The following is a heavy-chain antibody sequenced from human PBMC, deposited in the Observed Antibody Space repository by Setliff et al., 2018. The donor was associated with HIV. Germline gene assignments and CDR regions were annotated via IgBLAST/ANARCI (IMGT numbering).Heavy chain of an antibody. CDR1: GGTFTSYA. CDR2: IIPMFGTA. Sequence: SVKVSCKASGGTFTSYAVIWVRQAPGQGLEWLGTIIPMFGTANYARKFQGTVTISADESTGTAYMEMTSLRSEDTAVYFCARGRVVTGSPDAFDIWGRGTMVTVSS. V-gene: IGHV1-69*13. CDR3: ARGRVVTGSPDAFDI. J-gene: IGHJ3*02. D-gene: IGHD2-15*01.